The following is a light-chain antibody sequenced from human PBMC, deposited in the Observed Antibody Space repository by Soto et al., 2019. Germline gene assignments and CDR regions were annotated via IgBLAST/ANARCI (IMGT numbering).Light chain of an antibody. CDR2: RAS. Sequence: DIQMTQSPSTLSASVGDRVTITCRASQSIDSWLAWYQQKPGKAPKLLIYRASSLESGVPSRFSGSGSGTEFTLTISSLQPDDFATYYCQQYKTYMYTLAQGTKLEIK. CDR1: QSIDSW. V-gene: IGKV1-5*03. CDR3: QQYKTYMYT. J-gene: IGKJ2*01.